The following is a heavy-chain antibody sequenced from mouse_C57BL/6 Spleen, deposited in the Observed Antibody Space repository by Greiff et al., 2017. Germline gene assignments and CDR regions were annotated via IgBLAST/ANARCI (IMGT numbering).Heavy chain of an antibody. CDR2: IYPSDSET. J-gene: IGHJ3*01. CDR1: GYTFPSSW. V-gene: IGHV1-61*01. Sequence: QVQLKQPGAELVRPGSSVKLSCKASGYTFPSSWLDWVKQRPGQGLEWIGNIYPSDSETHYNQKFKDKATLTVDKSASTAYMQLSSLTSEDSAVYYGAREGYYYGSSYGGFAYWGQGTLVTVSA. D-gene: IGHD1-1*01. CDR3: AREGYYYGSSYGGFAY.